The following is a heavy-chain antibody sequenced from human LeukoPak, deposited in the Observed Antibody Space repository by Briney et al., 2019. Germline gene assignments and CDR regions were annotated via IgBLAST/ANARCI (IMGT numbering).Heavy chain of an antibody. D-gene: IGHD5-24*01. Sequence: PSETLSLTCTVSGGSISSNNYYWGWIRQPPGKGLEWIGSIYYSGSTYYNPSLKSRVTISVDTSKNQFSLKLSSVTAADTAVYYCARNRDGYNSFDYWGQGTLVTVSS. CDR1: GGSISSNNYY. J-gene: IGHJ4*02. CDR2: IYYSGST. CDR3: ARNRDGYNSFDY. V-gene: IGHV4-39*07.